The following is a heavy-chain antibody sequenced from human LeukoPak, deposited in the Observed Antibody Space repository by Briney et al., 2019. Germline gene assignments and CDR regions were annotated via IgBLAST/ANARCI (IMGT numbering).Heavy chain of an antibody. V-gene: IGHV3-7*01. CDR1: GFSFTNYW. Sequence: GGSLRLSCAASGFSFTNYWMGWVRQAPGKGLKYVGNIKQDGSETYYVDSLRGRFTISRDNAKNSLYLQMNSLRVEDTAVYYCVRDDRSDSGYYYDNYWGQGTLVTVSS. CDR2: IKQDGSET. CDR3: VRDDRSDSGYYYDNY. J-gene: IGHJ4*02. D-gene: IGHD3-16*01.